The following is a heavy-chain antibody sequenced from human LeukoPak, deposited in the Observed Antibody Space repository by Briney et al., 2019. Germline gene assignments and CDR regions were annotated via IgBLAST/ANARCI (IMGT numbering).Heavy chain of an antibody. D-gene: IGHD6-19*01. CDR3: AREPIAVAAIDY. Sequence: GASVKVSCKASGYTFTGYYMHWVRQAPGQGLEWMGWINPNSGGTNYAQKFQGRVTMTRDTSISAAYMELSRLRSDDTAVYYCAREPIAVAAIDYWGQGTLVTVSS. V-gene: IGHV1-2*02. J-gene: IGHJ4*02. CDR1: GYTFTGYY. CDR2: INPNSGGT.